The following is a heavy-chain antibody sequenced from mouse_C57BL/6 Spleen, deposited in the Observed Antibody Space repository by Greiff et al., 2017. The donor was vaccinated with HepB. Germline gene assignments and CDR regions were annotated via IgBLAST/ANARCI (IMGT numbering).Heavy chain of an antibody. CDR2: INPNYGTT. Sequence: VQLKESGPELVKPGASVKISCKASGYSFTDYNMNWVKQSNGKSLEWIGVINPNYGTTSYNQKFKGKATLTVDQSSSTAYMQLNSLTSEDSAVYYCARNHYYGQAWFAYWGQGTLVTVSA. CDR1: GYSFTDYN. D-gene: IGHD1-2*01. V-gene: IGHV1-39*01. J-gene: IGHJ3*01. CDR3: ARNHYYGQAWFAY.